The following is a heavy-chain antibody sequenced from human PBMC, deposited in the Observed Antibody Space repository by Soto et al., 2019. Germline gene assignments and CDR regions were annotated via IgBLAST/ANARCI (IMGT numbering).Heavy chain of an antibody. Sequence: QVQLQESGPGLVKPSQTLSLTCTVSGGSISSGDYYWSWIRQPPGKGLEWIGYIYYSGSTYYNPSLKTRVTTSVDTSKTQFSLKLSSVTAADTAVYYCARFGATKEGRVNDYWGQGTLVTVSS. CDR2: IYYSGST. CDR1: GGSISSGDYY. D-gene: IGHD3-10*01. CDR3: ARFGATKEGRVNDY. V-gene: IGHV4-30-4*01. J-gene: IGHJ4*02.